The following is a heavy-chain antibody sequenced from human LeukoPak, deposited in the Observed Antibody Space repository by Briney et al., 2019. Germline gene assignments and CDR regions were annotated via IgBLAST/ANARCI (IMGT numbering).Heavy chain of an antibody. J-gene: IGHJ4*02. Sequence: PGGSLRLSCAASGFTVSSNYMSWVRQAPGKGLEWVAVISYDGSNKYYADSVKGRFTISRDNSKNTLYLQMNSLRAEDTAVYYCASLSIAVAGTDYWGQGTLVTVSS. V-gene: IGHV3-30-3*01. CDR1: GFTVSSNY. CDR2: ISYDGSNK. D-gene: IGHD6-19*01. CDR3: ASLSIAVAGTDY.